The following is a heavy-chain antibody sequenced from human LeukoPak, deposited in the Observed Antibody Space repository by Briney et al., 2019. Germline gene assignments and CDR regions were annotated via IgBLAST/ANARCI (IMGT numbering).Heavy chain of an antibody. CDR3: AKDQVYQYYFDY. D-gene: IGHD6-19*01. CDR2: IRYDGSNK. CDR1: GFTFSSYG. V-gene: IGHV3-30*02. Sequence: GGSLGLSCAASGFTFSSYGMHWVRQAPGKGLEWVAFIRYDGSNKYYADSVKGRFTISRDNSKNTLYLQMNSLRAEDTAVYYCAKDQVYQYYFDYWGQGTLVTVSS. J-gene: IGHJ4*02.